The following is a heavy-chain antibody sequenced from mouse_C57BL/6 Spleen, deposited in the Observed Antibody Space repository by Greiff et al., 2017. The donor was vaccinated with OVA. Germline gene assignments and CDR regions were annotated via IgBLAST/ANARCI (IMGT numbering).Heavy chain of an antibody. CDR1: GFTFSDYG. J-gene: IGHJ3*01. Sequence: EVQRVESGGGLVKPGGSLKLSCAASGFTFSDYGMHWVRQAPEKGLEWVAYISSGSSTIYYADTVKGRFTISRDNAKNTLFLQMTSLRSEDTAMYYCAGVYYGSSYVAWFAYWGQGTLVTVSA. D-gene: IGHD1-1*01. V-gene: IGHV5-17*01. CDR3: AGVYYGSSYVAWFAY. CDR2: ISSGSSTI.